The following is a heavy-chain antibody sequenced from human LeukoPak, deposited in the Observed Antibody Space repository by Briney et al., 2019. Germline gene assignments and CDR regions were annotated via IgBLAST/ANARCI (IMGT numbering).Heavy chain of an antibody. V-gene: IGHV3-74*01. CDR1: GFTFNNYW. CDR3: AKFGLCSSTSCYGAQDY. Sequence: GGSLRLSCAASGFTFNNYWMHWVRQAPGKGLVWVSRIKSDGQITTYADSVKGRFTISRDNSKNTLYLQMNSLRAEDTAVYYCAKFGLCSSTSCYGAQDYWGQGTLVTVSS. D-gene: IGHD2-2*01. J-gene: IGHJ4*02. CDR2: IKSDGQIT.